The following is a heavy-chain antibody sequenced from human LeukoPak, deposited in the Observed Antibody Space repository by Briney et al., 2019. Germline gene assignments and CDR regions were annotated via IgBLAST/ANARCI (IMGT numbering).Heavy chain of an antibody. CDR2: VYPDDSDT. CDR3: ARGHLYDYSSTSYYFDY. J-gene: IGHJ4*02. D-gene: IGHD6-13*01. V-gene: IGHV5-51*01. Sequence: GESLKISCKGSGYSFASYWIGWVRQMPGKGLEWMGVVYPDDSDTRYSPSFQGQVTISADKSISTAYLQWSSLKASDTAMYYCARGHLYDYSSTSYYFDYWGQGTLVTVSS. CDR1: GYSFASYW.